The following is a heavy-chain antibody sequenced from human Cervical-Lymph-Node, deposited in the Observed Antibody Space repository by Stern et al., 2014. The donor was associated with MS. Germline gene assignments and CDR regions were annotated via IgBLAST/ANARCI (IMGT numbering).Heavy chain of an antibody. D-gene: IGHD4-17*01. CDR1: GGNFTSFS. CDR3: VLPSKVTTAAFDV. J-gene: IGHJ3*01. CDR2: IIPIFDTP. V-gene: IGHV1-69*06. Sequence: VQLVESGAEVKKPGSSVNVSCKASGGNFTSFSINWVRQVPGQSLEWMGGIIPIFDTPNLAQKFQGRVTITADSSTSTVYMALNSLRSDDTAVYYCVLPSKVTTAAFDVWGRGTMVTVSS.